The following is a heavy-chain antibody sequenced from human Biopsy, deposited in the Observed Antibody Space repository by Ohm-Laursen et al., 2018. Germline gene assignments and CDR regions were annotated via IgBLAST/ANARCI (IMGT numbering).Heavy chain of an antibody. D-gene: IGHD3-9*01. Sequence: TLSLTCSVSGASVKTSGYFWACIRQRPGWGLEWIGYISYNERTHYNPSLTSRLAISFDTSNNRITLQLRSVSVADTAVYYCVREPKTGTAEAWYFDLWGRGSPVTVPS. CDR2: ISYNERT. CDR1: GASVKTSGYF. J-gene: IGHJ2*01. CDR3: VREPKTGTAEAWYFDL. V-gene: IGHV4-31*03.